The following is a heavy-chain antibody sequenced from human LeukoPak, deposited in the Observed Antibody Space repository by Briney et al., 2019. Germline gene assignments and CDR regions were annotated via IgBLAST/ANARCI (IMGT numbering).Heavy chain of an antibody. D-gene: IGHD6-19*01. CDR1: GGSISSYY. CDR2: IYYSGST. Sequence: SETLSLTCTVSGGSISSYYWSWIRQPPGKGLEWIGYIYYSGSTNYNPSLKSRVTISVRTSKNQFSLKLSSVTAADTAVYYCARAKAVADFYYYYYGMDVWGQGTTVTVSS. V-gene: IGHV4-59*01. J-gene: IGHJ6*02. CDR3: ARAKAVADFYYYYYGMDV.